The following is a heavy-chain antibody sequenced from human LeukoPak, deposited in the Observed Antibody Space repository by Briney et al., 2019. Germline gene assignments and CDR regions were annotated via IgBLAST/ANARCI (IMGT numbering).Heavy chain of an antibody. V-gene: IGHV1-18*01. D-gene: IGHD3-9*01. Sequence: ASVKVSFKASGYTFTIYGISWVRQAPGQGLEWMGWISAYNGNTNYAQKLQGRVTMTTDTSTSTAYMELRSLRSDDTAVYYCARDKDILTGYHPFDFDYWGQGTLVTVSS. CDR1: GYTFTIYG. J-gene: IGHJ4*02. CDR2: ISAYNGNT. CDR3: ARDKDILTGYHPFDFDY.